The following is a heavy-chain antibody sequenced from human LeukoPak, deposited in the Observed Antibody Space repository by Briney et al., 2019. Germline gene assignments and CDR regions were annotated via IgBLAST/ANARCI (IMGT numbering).Heavy chain of an antibody. J-gene: IGHJ4*02. CDR1: GFTFSNYW. CDR3: ARDFAYCSGDCW. Sequence: QPGGSLRLSCAASGFTFSNYWMHWVRQAPGKGLVWVSRINKDGSSTSYADSVKGRFTISRDNAKNTLYLQMNSLGGEDTAVYYCARDFAYCSGDCWWGQGTLVTVSS. V-gene: IGHV3-74*01. CDR2: INKDGSST. D-gene: IGHD2-21*02.